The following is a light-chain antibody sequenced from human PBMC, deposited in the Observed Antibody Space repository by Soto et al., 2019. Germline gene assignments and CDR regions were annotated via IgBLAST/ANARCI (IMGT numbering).Light chain of an antibody. CDR2: VVT. Sequence: QSALTQPPSASGSRGQSVTISCIRTASDIGRYNYVSWYDHHPAKAPKLIIYVVTKRPSGVPSRLSVSKSGNTASLTVSGLQADEEADYYCNSYVWSNNYVYGTGTKVTVL. CDR3: NSYVWSNNYV. V-gene: IGLV2-8*01. J-gene: IGLJ1*01. CDR1: ASDIGRYNY.